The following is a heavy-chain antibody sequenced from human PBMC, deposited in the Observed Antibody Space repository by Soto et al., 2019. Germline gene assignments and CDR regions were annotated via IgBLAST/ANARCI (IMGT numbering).Heavy chain of an antibody. J-gene: IGHJ5*02. V-gene: IGHV4-34*01. Sequence: PSDSLSHTFAACGPTFSAYYWSWIRQPPGKGLEWIGEINHSGSTNYNPSLKSRVTISVDTSKNQFSLKLSSVTAADTAVYYCARDHYYGSGSTPWFDPWGQGTQVT. CDR1: GPTFSAYY. CDR2: INHSGST. D-gene: IGHD3-10*01. CDR3: ARDHYYGSGSTPWFDP.